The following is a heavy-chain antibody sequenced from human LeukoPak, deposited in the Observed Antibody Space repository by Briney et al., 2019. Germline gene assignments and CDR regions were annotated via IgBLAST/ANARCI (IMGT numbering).Heavy chain of an antibody. Sequence: GRSLRLSCATSGFTFSGADMHWVRQVSGEGLEWVGRIRSKGNKYATEYAASVKGRFTISRDDSKNTAYLQMNSLKTEDTAVYYCIHYGSGSYSTDYWGQGTQVTVSS. CDR3: IHYGSGSYSTDY. V-gene: IGHV3-73*01. J-gene: IGHJ4*02. CDR2: IRSKGNKYAT. D-gene: IGHD3-10*01. CDR1: GFTFSGAD.